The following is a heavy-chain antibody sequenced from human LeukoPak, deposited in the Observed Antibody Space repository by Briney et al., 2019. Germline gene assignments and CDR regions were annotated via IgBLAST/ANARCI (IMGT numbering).Heavy chain of an antibody. CDR1: GFTFTSYG. J-gene: IGHJ4*02. CDR3: ARKDGYSYGLPFDY. D-gene: IGHD5-18*01. Sequence: GASVKVSCKASGFTFTSYGICWVRQAPGQGLEWMGWISVYSGNTNYTQKLQGRVTMTTDTSTSTAYMELRSLRSDDTAVYYCARKDGYSYGLPFDYWGQGTLVTVSS. CDR2: ISVYSGNT. V-gene: IGHV1-18*01.